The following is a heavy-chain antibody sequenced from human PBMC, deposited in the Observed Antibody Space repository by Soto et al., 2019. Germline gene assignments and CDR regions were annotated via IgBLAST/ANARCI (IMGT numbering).Heavy chain of an antibody. Sequence: SETLSLTCTVYGCSLSNFYWSWIRQPSGKGLEWIGYIYYSGTTSYNPSLNSRVTISVDTSKSQFSLKLNSVTAADTAVYYCAGESYYGSGATVVGYWGLGTLVT. CDR3: AGESYYGSGATVVGY. V-gene: IGHV4-59*01. CDR2: IYYSGTT. J-gene: IGHJ4*02. CDR1: GCSLSNFY. D-gene: IGHD3-10*01.